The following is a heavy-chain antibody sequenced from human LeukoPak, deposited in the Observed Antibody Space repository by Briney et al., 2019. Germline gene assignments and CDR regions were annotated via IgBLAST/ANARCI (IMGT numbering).Heavy chain of an antibody. V-gene: IGHV3-23*01. CDR1: GFTFARHA. Sequence: GGSLRLSCAGSGFTFARHALTWVRQAPGMGLEWVSTISGGGGSTHYADSVRGRFTISRDNSKDTVFLQMNNLRAEDTAIYYCAREGGSCTSNSCSDYFDYWGQGTLVTVSP. CDR3: AREGGSCTSNSCSDYFDY. CDR2: ISGGGGST. J-gene: IGHJ4*02. D-gene: IGHD6-13*01.